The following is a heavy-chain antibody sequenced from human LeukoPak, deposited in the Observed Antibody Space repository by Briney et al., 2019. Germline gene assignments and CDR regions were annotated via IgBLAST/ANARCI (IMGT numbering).Heavy chain of an antibody. D-gene: IGHD6-19*01. CDR2: INHSGST. Sequence: SSETLSLTCAVYGGSFSGYYWSWIRQPPGKGLEWIGEINHSGSTNYNPSLKGRVTISVDTSKNQFSLKLSSVTAADTAVYYCATFHSSGWFYAFDIWGQGTMVTVSS. CDR3: ATFHSSGWFYAFDI. J-gene: IGHJ3*02. CDR1: GGSFSGYY. V-gene: IGHV4-34*01.